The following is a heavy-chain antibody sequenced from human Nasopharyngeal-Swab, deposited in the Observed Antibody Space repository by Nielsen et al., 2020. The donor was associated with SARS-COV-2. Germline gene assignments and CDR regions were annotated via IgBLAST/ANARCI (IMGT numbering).Heavy chain of an antibody. V-gene: IGHV1-69*06. J-gene: IGHJ4*02. D-gene: IGHD3-9*01. CDR1: GGTFSSYA. CDR3: ARDRSQYDILTGYPYYFDY. CDR2: IIPIFGTA. Sequence: SVKVSCKASGGTFSSYAISWVRQAPGQGLEWMGGIIPIFGTANYAQKFQGRVTITADKSTSTAYMEPSSLRSEDTAVYYCARDRSQYDILTGYPYYFDYWGQGTLVTVSS.